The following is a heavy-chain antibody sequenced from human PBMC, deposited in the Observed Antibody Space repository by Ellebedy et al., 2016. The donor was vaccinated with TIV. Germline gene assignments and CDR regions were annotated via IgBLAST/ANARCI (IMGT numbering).Heavy chain of an antibody. CDR2: ISYDGSNK. V-gene: IGHV3-30*04. J-gene: IGHJ4*02. D-gene: IGHD5/OR15-5a*01. Sequence: PGGSLRLSCAASGFPFDSYVKNWVRQAPGKGLEWVALISYDGSNKYFADSVQGRFTISRDNSQNTLYLLMNSLRGDDTAIYYCARALNHVDTVSTAPLDCWGQGTLVTVSS. CDR1: GFPFDSYV. CDR3: ARALNHVDTVSTAPLDC.